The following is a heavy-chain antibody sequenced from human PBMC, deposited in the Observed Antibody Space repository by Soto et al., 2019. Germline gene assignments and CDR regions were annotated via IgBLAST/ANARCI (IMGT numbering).Heavy chain of an antibody. D-gene: IGHD3-16*01. CDR3: ARARAGLKRGSWFDP. CDR1: GGSISSGGYS. Sequence: SDTLSLTCAVSGGSISSGGYSWSWIRQPPGKGLEWIGYIYHSGSTYYNPSLKSRVTISVDRSKNQFSLKLSSVTAADTAVYYCARARAGLKRGSWFDPWGQGTLVTVSS. J-gene: IGHJ5*02. CDR2: IYHSGST. V-gene: IGHV4-30-2*01.